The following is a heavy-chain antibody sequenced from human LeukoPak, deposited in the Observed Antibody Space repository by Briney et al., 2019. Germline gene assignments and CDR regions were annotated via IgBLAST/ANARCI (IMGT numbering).Heavy chain of an antibody. CDR2: IRSKAYGGTT. CDR3: TRGDYVWGSYRYPTLFDY. D-gene: IGHD3-16*02. V-gene: IGHV3-49*04. J-gene: IGHJ4*02. Sequence: GGSLRLSCTASGFTFGDYAMSWVRQAPGKGLEWVGFIRSKAYGGTTEYAASVKGRFTISRDDSKSIAYLQMNSLKTEDTAVYYCTRGDYVWGSYRYPTLFDYWGQGTLVTVSS. CDR1: GFTFGDYA.